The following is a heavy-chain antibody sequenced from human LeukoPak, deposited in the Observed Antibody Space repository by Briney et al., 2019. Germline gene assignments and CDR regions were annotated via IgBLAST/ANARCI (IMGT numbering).Heavy chain of an antibody. Sequence: SETLSLTCTVSGVSIRNYYWTWIRQPPGKGLEWIGYRYYSGSTNYNPSLQSRVSMSIDTSKNQFSLNQSSVTAADTALYYCARSQSSGKTAAGGAYYFYHGMDVWGLGPTVSVS. CDR3: ARSQSSGKTAAGGAYYFYHGMDV. J-gene: IGHJ6*02. D-gene: IGHD6-13*01. CDR2: RYYSGST. CDR1: GVSIRNYY. V-gene: IGHV4-59*01.